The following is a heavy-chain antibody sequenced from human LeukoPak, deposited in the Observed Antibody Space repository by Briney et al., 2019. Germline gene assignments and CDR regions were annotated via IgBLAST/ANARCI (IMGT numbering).Heavy chain of an antibody. CDR1: GGCISSYY. CDR2: IYYSGST. J-gene: IGHJ4*02. Sequence: SETLSLTCTVSGGCISSYYWSWIRQPPGKGLEWIGYIYYSGSTNYNPSLKSRVTISVDTSKNQFSLKLSSVTAADTAVYYCARQGDILTGYYHVDYWGQGTLVTVSS. CDR3: ARQGDILTGYYHVDY. V-gene: IGHV4-59*08. D-gene: IGHD3-9*01.